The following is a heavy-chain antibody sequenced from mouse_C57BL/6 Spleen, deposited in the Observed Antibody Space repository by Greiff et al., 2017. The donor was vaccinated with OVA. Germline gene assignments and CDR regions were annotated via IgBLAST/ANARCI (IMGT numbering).Heavy chain of an antibody. CDR2: IYPSDSET. CDR1: GYTFTSYW. D-gene: IGHD2-1*01. CDR3: ATLYYPTTGEFAY. J-gene: IGHJ3*01. Sequence: QVQLQQPGAELVRPGSSVKLSCKASGYTFTSYWMDWVKQRPGQGLEWIGNIYPSDSETHYNQKFKDKATLTVDKSSSTAYMQLSSLTSEDSAVYYCATLYYPTTGEFAYWGQGTLVTVSA. V-gene: IGHV1-61*01.